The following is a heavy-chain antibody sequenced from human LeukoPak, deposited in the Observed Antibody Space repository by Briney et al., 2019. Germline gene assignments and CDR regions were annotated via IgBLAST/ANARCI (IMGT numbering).Heavy chain of an antibody. J-gene: IGHJ5*02. CDR2: INPNSGGT. D-gene: IGHD2-15*01. Sequence: ASVKVSCKASGYTFTGYYMHWVRQAPGQGLEWMGWINPNSGGTNYAQKFQGRVTMTRDTSISTAYRELSRLRSDDTAVYYCAREGCSGGSCYFFPWFDPWGQGTLVTVSS. CDR3: AREGCSGGSCYFFPWFDP. CDR1: GYTFTGYY. V-gene: IGHV1-2*02.